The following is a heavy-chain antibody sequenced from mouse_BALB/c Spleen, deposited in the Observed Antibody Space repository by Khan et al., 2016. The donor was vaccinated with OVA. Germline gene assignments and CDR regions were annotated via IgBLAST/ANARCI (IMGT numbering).Heavy chain of an antibody. CDR3: ARDHLTGFAY. D-gene: IGHD1-1*01. Sequence: QVQLKESGPGLVAPSQSLSITCTVSGFSLISYGVHWVRQPPGKGLEWLGVIWAGGNTSYNSALMSRLSLSKDISKSQVFLKMNSLQTDDTAMYYCARDHLTGFAYWGQGTLVTVSA. CDR2: IWAGGNT. J-gene: IGHJ3*01. CDR1: GFSLISYG. V-gene: IGHV2-9*02.